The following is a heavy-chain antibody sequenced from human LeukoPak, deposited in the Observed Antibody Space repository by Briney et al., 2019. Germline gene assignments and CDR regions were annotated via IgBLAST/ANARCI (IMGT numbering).Heavy chain of an antibody. D-gene: IGHD5-18*01. J-gene: IGHJ4*02. Sequence: GGSLRLSCAASGFTFSSYAMSWVRQAPGKGLEWVSSISNSGGSTYYAGSVKGRFTISRDNSKNTLYLQMNSLRAEDTAVYYCAKRGSGYSYGHEYYFDYWGQGTLVTVSS. CDR2: ISNSGGST. CDR1: GFTFSSYA. V-gene: IGHV3-23*01. CDR3: AKRGSGYSYGHEYYFDY.